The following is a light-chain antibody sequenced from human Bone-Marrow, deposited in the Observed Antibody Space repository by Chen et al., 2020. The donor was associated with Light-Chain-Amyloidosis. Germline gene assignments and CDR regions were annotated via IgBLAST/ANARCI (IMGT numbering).Light chain of an antibody. CDR3: QSADSSGTYEVI. Sequence: SYELTQPPSVSVSPGQTARITCSGDDLPTKYAYWYQQKPGQAPVLVIHRDTERPSGISERFSGSSSGTTATLTNRGVQAEDEADYHWQSADSSGTYEVIFGGGTKLTVL. V-gene: IGLV3-25*03. J-gene: IGLJ2*01. CDR1: DLPTKY. CDR2: RDT.